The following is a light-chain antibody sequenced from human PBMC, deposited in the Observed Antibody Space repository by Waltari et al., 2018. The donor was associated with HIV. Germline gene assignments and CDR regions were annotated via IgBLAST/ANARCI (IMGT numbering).Light chain of an antibody. Sequence: QSVLTQPPSASGTPEQRVPIPCSGSSSNMGRHTVHWYQKLPRTAPNLLISTNNQRPAGVLPRFSGAKYGTSASLVISGLQSEDDADYYCAAWDDSLNGPWVFGGGTKLTVL. CDR1: SSNMGRHT. V-gene: IGLV1-44*01. CDR2: TNN. J-gene: IGLJ3*02. CDR3: AAWDDSLNGPWV.